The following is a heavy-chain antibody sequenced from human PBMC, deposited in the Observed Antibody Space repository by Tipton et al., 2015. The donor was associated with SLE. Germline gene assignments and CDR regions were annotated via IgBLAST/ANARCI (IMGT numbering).Heavy chain of an antibody. CDR3: ARIGGYCSGGACWTFDY. V-gene: IGHV4-59*11. J-gene: IGHJ4*02. CDR1: GGSISSHY. D-gene: IGHD2-15*01. CDR2: LYYTGST. Sequence: LRLSCTVSGGSISSHYWSWFRQPPGKGLEWIGYLYYTGSTNYNPSLSSRVTISVDTSKNQFSLKLNSVTAADTAVYYCARIGGYCSGGACWTFDYWGQGTLATVSS.